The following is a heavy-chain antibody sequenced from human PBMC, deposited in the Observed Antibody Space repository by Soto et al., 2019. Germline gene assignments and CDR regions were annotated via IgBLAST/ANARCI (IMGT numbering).Heavy chain of an antibody. D-gene: IGHD3-3*01. J-gene: IGHJ4*02. V-gene: IGHV2-5*01. Sequence: QITLKESGPTLVKPTQTLTLTCTFSGFSLSTTGVAVGWIRQPPGKALEWLALIYWNDDERYSPSLKSRLTITKDTSKNQVVLTMTNMDPVVTAIYYCARGIWSGYYKLFDYWGQGTLVTFSS. CDR2: IYWNDDE. CDR1: GFSLSTTGVA. CDR3: ARGIWSGYYKLFDY.